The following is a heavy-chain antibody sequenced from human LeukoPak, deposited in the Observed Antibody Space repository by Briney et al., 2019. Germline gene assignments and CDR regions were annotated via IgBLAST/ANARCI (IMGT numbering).Heavy chain of an antibody. V-gene: IGHV3-9*01. CDR3: VKGSFNSGYYFFDP. CDR1: GFTFGDYA. Sequence: PGGSLRLSCVASGFTFGDYAIHWVRQAPGKGLEWVSSISSNSGNIAYADSVKGRFTISRDNAKNSLFMQMNSLRVEDTAFYYCVKGSFNSGYYFFDPWGQGTLVTVSS. D-gene: IGHD3-3*01. J-gene: IGHJ5*02. CDR2: ISSNSGNI.